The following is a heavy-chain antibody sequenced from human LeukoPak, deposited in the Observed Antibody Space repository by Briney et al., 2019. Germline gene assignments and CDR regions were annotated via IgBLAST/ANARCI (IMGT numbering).Heavy chain of an antibody. D-gene: IGHD1-26*01. CDR1: GFTFSIYA. V-gene: IGHV3-64D*08. Sequence: PGGSLRPSCSASGFTFSIYAMHWVRQAPGKGLEYVSGISSDGGNTNHAGSVKARFTISRDNSKNTLYLQMSSLRVEDTAVYFCVKSSGSYYRFDYWGQGTLVTVSP. CDR2: ISSDGGNT. J-gene: IGHJ4*02. CDR3: VKSSGSYYRFDY.